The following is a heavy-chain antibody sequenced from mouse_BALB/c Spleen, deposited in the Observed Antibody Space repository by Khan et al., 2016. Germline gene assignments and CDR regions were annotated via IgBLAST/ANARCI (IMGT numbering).Heavy chain of an antibody. J-gene: IGHJ2*01. CDR2: ISYDGSN. Sequence: EVQLQESGPGLVKPSQSLSLTCSVTGYSITSGYYWNWIRQFPGNKLEWMGYISYDGSNNYNPSLKNRISITRDTSKNQFFLKLNSVTTEDTATEYCARAWYFDYWGQGTTLTVSS. CDR3: ARAWYFDY. CDR1: GYSITSGYY. V-gene: IGHV3-6*02.